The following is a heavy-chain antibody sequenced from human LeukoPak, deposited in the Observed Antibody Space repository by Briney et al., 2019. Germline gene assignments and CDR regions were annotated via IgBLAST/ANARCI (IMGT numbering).Heavy chain of an antibody. CDR3: ANRGSYYYYYGMDV. D-gene: IGHD3-16*01. CDR2: ISGSGGST. J-gene: IGHJ6*02. CDR1: GFTFSSYA. V-gene: IGHV3-23*01. Sequence: GGSLRLSCPASGFTFSSYAMSWVRQAPGKGLEWVSAISGSGGSTYYADSVKGRFTISRDNSKNTLYLQMNSLRAEDTAVYYCANRGSYYYYYGMDVWGQGTTVTVSS.